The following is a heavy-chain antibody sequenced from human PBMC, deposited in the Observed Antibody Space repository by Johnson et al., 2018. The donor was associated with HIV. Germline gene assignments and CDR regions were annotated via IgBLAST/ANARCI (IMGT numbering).Heavy chain of an antibody. D-gene: IGHD1-26*01. J-gene: IGHJ3*02. CDR3: ARDGPRGSYGAFDI. CDR2: IWYDGSNK. V-gene: IGHV3-11*01. CDR1: GFTFSDYY. Sequence: QVQLVESGGGLVKPGGSLRLSCAASGFTFSDYYMSWIRQAPGKGLEWVAVIWYDGSNKYYADSVKGRFTISRDIAKNSLYLQMNSLRAEDTALYYCARDGPRGSYGAFDIWGQGTMVTVSS.